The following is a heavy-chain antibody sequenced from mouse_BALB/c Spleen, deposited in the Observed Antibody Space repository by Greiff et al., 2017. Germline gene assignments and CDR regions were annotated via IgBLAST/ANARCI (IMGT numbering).Heavy chain of an antibody. Sequence: VQRVESGAELVRPGSSVKISCKASGYAFSSYWMNWVKQRPGQGLEWIGQIYPGDGDTNYNGKFKGKATLTADKSSSTAYMQLSSLTSEDSAVYFCARGPPMDYWGQGTSVTVSS. V-gene: IGHV1-80*01. CDR3: ARGPPMDY. D-gene: IGHD6-1*01. CDR1: GYAFSSYW. CDR2: IYPGDGDT. J-gene: IGHJ4*01.